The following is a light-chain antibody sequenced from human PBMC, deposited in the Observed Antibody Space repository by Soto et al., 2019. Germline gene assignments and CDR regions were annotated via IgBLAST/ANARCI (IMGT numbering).Light chain of an antibody. V-gene: IGKV1-39*01. CDR3: QQSYGTPKT. CDR2: AVS. J-gene: IGKJ1*01. Sequence: DIQMTQSPSSLSSSVGDIFTITCRASQSISSYLNWYQQKPGKAPKLVIYAVSNLESGVPSRFSGSGSGTEFTLTISSLQPEDFATYSCQQSYGTPKTFGQGTKVDIK. CDR1: QSISSY.